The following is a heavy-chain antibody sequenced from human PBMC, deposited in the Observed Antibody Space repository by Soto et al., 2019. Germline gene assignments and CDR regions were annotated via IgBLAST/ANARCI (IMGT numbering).Heavy chain of an antibody. CDR1: GITFTTYG. D-gene: IGHD6-6*01. CDR2: VSYDGSHK. V-gene: IGHV3-30*18. CDR3: AKEMYPRTVLDSSSPWGDY. Sequence: QVQLVQSGGGVIQPGKSLRLSCAASGITFTTYGMQWFRQTPGKGLEWVAVVSYDGSHKYYADSVKGRFTISRDDYKNTLYLQMNSLRVEDTAVYYCAKEMYPRTVLDSSSPWGDYWGQGTLVTVSS. J-gene: IGHJ4*02.